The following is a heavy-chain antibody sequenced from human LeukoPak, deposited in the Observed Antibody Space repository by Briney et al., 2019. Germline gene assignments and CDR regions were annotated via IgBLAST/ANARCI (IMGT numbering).Heavy chain of an antibody. V-gene: IGHV3-23*01. CDR3: ARGRYCSGGSCYGRLFDY. D-gene: IGHD2-15*01. CDR2: ISGSGGST. CDR1: GFTFSNYW. Sequence: GGSLRLSCAASGFTFSNYWMTWVRQAPGKGLEWVSAISGSGGSTYYADSVKGRFTISRDNSKNTLYLQMNSLRAEDTAVYYCARGRYCSGGSCYGRLFDYWGQGTLVTVSS. J-gene: IGHJ4*02.